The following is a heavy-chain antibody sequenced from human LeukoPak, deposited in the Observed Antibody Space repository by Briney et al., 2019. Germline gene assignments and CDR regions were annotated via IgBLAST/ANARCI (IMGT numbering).Heavy chain of an antibody. V-gene: IGHV3-23*01. CDR3: AKDQGQAVVPRRFDN. CDR1: GFMFSNFA. D-gene: IGHD2-2*01. J-gene: IGHJ4*02. CDR2: IYYSGGNT. Sequence: PGGSLRLSCAASGFMFSNFAMSWVRQAPGKGLEWVSTIYYSGGNTYSADSVKGRSTISRDNAKNTLYLQMNSLRAEDTAVYYCAKDQGQAVVPRRFDNWGQGTLVTVSS.